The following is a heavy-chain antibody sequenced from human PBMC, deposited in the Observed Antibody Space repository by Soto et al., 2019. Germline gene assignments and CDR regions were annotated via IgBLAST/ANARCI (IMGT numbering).Heavy chain of an antibody. CDR2: VYPGDSDT. Sequence: PGESLKISCQGSGYNFLIHWIGWVRQVPGKGLEWIGIVYPGDSDTRYSPSFQGQVTISADKSISTAYLQWNTLKPSDTAIYYCARSGDSSPYWFDSWGQGSLVTVS. CDR1: GYNFLIHW. J-gene: IGHJ5*01. D-gene: IGHD3-22*01. CDR3: ARSGDSSPYWFDS. V-gene: IGHV5-51*01.